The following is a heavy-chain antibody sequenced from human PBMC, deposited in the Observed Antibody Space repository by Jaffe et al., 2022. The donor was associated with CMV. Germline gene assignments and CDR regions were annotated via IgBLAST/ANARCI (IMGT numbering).Heavy chain of an antibody. CDR3: AREDYYDSSGYYPYYYYGMDV. CDR2: IWYDGSNK. D-gene: IGHD3-22*01. V-gene: IGHV3-33*01. J-gene: IGHJ6*02. Sequence: QVQLVESGGGVVQPGRSLRLSCAASGFTFSSYGMHWVRQAPGKGLEWVAVIWYDGSNKYYADSVKGRFTISRDNSKNTLYLQMNSLRAEDTAVYYCAREDYYDSSGYYPYYYYGMDVWGQGTTVTVSS. CDR1: GFTFSSYG.